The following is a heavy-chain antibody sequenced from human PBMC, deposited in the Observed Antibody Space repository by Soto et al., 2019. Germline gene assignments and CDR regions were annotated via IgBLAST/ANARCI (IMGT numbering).Heavy chain of an antibody. CDR2: LYDVDGT. V-gene: IGHV3-53*01. J-gene: IGHJ3*02. CDR1: GLTVRGKKY. D-gene: IGHD1-1*01. CDR3: ASWLEREHAYDI. Sequence: GGSLRLSCAALGLTVRGKKYITWVRQAPGKGLEWVSALYDVDGTYYADSAKGRFTISRDNSNNIIYLQMNSLGPDDTAVYYCASWLEREHAYDIWGLGTMVTVSS.